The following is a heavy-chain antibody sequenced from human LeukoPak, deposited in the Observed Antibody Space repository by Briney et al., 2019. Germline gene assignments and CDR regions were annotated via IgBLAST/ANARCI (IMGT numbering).Heavy chain of an antibody. CDR1: GFTFSSYW. Sequence: GRSLRLSCAVSGFTFSSYWMHWVRQAPGKGLVWVSRINSDGSSTSYADSVKGRFTISRDNAKNSLYLQMNSLRAEDTAVYYCARGIPGYCSGGSCYSYYYMDVWGKGTTVTVSS. CDR3: ARGIPGYCSGGSCYSYYYMDV. D-gene: IGHD2-15*01. CDR2: INSDGSST. V-gene: IGHV3-74*01. J-gene: IGHJ6*03.